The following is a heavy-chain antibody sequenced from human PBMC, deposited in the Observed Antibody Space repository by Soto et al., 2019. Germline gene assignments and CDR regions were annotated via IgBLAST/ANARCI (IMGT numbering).Heavy chain of an antibody. Sequence: SETLSLTCTVSGGSISPYYWNWIRQPPGKGLESIGYIYYSGSTNYNPSLESRVTITVDTSKNQFSLHLSSVTAADTAVYYCARAPQVPPYYFDYWGQGILVTVSS. J-gene: IGHJ4*02. CDR2: IYYSGST. CDR3: ARAPQVPPYYFDY. V-gene: IGHV4-59*01. CDR1: GGSISPYY.